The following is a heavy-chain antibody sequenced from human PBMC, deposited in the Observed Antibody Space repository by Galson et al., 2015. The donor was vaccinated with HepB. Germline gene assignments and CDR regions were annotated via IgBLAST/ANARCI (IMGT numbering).Heavy chain of an antibody. V-gene: IGHV4-59*08. D-gene: IGHD6-19*01. Sequence: ETLSLTCTISGAPFQSYHWSWIRQPPGKGLEWIGYIYYSGSTNYNPSLKSRVTISVDTSRNQFSLKLSSVTAADTAVYYRARGRRYSSGWSPPIFDYWGQGTLVTVSS. CDR1: GAPFQSYH. CDR3: ARGRRYSSGWSPPIFDY. CDR2: IYYSGST. J-gene: IGHJ4*02.